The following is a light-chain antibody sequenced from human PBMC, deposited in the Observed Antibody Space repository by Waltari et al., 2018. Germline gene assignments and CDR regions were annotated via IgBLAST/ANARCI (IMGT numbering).Light chain of an antibody. J-gene: IGKJ4*01. Sequence: DIQMTQSPSSLSASVGARVTITCRASQSISSYLNWYQQKPGKAPKLLIYAASSLQSGVPSRVSGSGSGTDFTLTISSLQPEDFATYYCQQSYSTLPLTFGGGTKVEIK. CDR1: QSISSY. CDR2: AAS. CDR3: QQSYSTLPLT. V-gene: IGKV1-39*01.